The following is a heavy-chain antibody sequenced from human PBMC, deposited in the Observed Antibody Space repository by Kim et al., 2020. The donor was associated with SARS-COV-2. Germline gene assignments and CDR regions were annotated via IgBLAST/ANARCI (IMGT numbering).Heavy chain of an antibody. J-gene: IGHJ5*01. Sequence: SVKVSCKASGGTFSSYAISWVRQAPGQGLEWMGRIIPILGIANYAQKFQGRVTITADKSTSTAYMELSILRSEDTAVYYCARDKTEVTIFGVVTHNCFD. D-gene: IGHD3-3*01. CDR3: ARDKTEVTIFGVVTHNCFD. CDR2: IIPILGIA. CDR1: GGTFSSYA. V-gene: IGHV1-69*04.